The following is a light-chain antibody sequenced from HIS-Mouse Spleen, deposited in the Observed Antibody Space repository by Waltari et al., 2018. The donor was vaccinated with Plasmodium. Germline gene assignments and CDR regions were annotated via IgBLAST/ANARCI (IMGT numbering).Light chain of an antibody. CDR1: ALPKKY. J-gene: IGLJ3*02. V-gene: IGLV3-10*01. CDR3: YSTDSSGNHRV. CDR2: EDS. Sequence: SYELTQLPSVSVSTGQTARITCSGDALPKKYASWYRQKAGQAPVLVINEDSKRPSGIPERFSGSSTGTRATMTISWAHVEVEGDYYCYSTDSSGNHRVCGRGTRQTVL.